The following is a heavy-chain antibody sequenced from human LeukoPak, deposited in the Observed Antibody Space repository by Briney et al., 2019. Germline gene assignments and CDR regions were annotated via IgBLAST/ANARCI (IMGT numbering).Heavy chain of an antibody. CDR3: AREAPYYYYYMDV. CDR2: VNTNTGNP. CDR1: GYTFTSYA. Sequence: ASVKVSCKASGYTFTSYAMNWVRQAPGQGLEWMGWVNTNTGNPTYAQDFTGRFVFSLDTSVSTAYLQISSLKAEDTAVYYCAREAPYYYYYMDVWGKGTTVTVSS. V-gene: IGHV7-4-1*02. J-gene: IGHJ6*03.